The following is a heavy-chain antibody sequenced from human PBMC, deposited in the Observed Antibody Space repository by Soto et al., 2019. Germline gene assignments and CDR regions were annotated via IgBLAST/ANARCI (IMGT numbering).Heavy chain of an antibody. V-gene: IGHV4-59*08. J-gene: IGHJ5*02. Sequence: SETLSLTCTVSGGSISPYYWSWFRQSPGKGLEWIGYIFYRGSTNYNPSLKNRVTISVDMSKNQFSLKLSSVTAADTAVYYCARGRTTLIWFDPWGQGTLVTVS. D-gene: IGHD4-4*01. CDR2: IFYRGST. CDR3: ARGRTTLIWFDP. CDR1: GGSISPYY.